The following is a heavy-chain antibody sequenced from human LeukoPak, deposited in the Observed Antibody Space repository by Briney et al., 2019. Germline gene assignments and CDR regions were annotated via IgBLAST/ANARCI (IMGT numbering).Heavy chain of an antibody. CDR1: GFTFSSYA. CDR3: AKDDLDYYDSSGYYPDF. J-gene: IGHJ4*02. CDR2: INSSGTSK. D-gene: IGHD3-22*01. V-gene: IGHV3-23*01. Sequence: GGSLRLSCAASGFTFSSYAMSWVRQAPGKGLEWVSNINSSGTSKYYVDSVKGRFTISRDNSKNTLYLQMNSLRAEDTAVYYCAKDDLDYYDSSGYYPDFWGQGTLVTVSS.